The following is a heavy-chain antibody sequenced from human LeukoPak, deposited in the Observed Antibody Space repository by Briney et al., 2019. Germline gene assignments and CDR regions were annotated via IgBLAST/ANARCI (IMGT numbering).Heavy chain of an antibody. CDR3: AKAPVTTCSGAYCYPFDY. Sequence: GGSLRLSCAASEFSVGSNYMTWVRQAPGKGLEWVSLIYSGGSTYYADSVKGRFTISRDNSKNTLYLQMNSLRAEDTAVYYCAKAPVTTCSGAYCYPFDYWSQETLVTVSS. CDR1: EFSVGSNY. J-gene: IGHJ4*02. V-gene: IGHV3-66*01. D-gene: IGHD2-15*01. CDR2: IYSGGST.